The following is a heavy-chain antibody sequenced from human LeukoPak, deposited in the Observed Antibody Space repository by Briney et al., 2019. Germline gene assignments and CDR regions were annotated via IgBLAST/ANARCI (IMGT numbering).Heavy chain of an antibody. CDR2: IWYDGSKK. V-gene: IGHV3-33*08. Sequence: GSLRLSCAASGFTFSSYGMHWVRQAPGKGLEWVAVIWYDGSKKYYADSVKGRFTISRDNSKNTLFVQMNSLRVEDTAVYYCARARFYFDYWGQGTLVTVSS. CDR3: ARARFYFDY. J-gene: IGHJ4*02. CDR1: GFTFSSYG.